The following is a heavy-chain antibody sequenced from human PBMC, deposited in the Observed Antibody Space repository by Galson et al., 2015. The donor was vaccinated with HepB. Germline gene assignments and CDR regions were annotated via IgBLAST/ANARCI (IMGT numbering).Heavy chain of an antibody. V-gene: IGHV3-30*02. J-gene: IGHJ6*02. CDR3: AKDIRIAAAGTLCMDV. CDR1: GFTFSSYG. D-gene: IGHD6-13*01. Sequence: SLRLSCAASGFTFSSYGMHWVRQAPGKGLEWVAFIRYDGSNKYYADSVKGRFTISRDNSKNTLYLQMNSLRAEDTAVYYCAKDIRIAAAGTLCMDVWGQGTTVTVSS. CDR2: IRYDGSNK.